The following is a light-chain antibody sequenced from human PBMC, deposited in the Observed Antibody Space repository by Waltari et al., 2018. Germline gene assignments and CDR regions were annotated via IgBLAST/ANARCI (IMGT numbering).Light chain of an antibody. V-gene: IGKV1-5*03. J-gene: IGKJ1*01. CDR2: KAS. CDR1: QSISSW. Sequence: DIQMTQSPSTLSASVGDRVTITCRASQSISSWLAWYQQKPGKAPKLLIYKASSVESGVPSRFSGSGAGTEGTLTISSLQPDDVATYYCQQYNSDSRTFGQGTKVEIK. CDR3: QQYNSDSRT.